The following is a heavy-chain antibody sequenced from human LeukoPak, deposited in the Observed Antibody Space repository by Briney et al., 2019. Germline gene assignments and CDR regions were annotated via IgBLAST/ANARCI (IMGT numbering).Heavy chain of an antibody. D-gene: IGHD1-1*01. V-gene: IGHV1-69*06. CDR1: GGTFSSYA. Sequence: GASVKVSCKASGGTFSSYATSWVRQAPGQGLEWMGGIIPVFGTANYAQKFQGRVTITADKSTSTAYMELSSLRSEDTAVYYCARDPNWDAFDIWGPGTMVTVSS. CDR2: IIPVFGTA. J-gene: IGHJ3*02. CDR3: ARDPNWDAFDI.